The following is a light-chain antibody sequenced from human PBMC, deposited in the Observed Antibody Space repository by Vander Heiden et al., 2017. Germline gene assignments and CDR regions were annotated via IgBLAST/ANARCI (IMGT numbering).Light chain of an antibody. V-gene: IGLV2-14*01. Sequence: QSALTQPASVSGSPGQSITISCTGTSSDVGGYNYVSWYQQHPGKAPKLMIFEVSHRPSGVSHRFSGSKSGTTASLTISGLQADDEADYYCSSYTSTSTPHFVFGTGTTVTDL. CDR1: SSDVGGYNY. CDR3: SSYTSTSTPHFV. J-gene: IGLJ1*01. CDR2: EVS.